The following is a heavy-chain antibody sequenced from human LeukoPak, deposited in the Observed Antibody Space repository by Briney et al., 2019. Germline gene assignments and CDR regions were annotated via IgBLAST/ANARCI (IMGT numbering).Heavy chain of an antibody. CDR2: IYTSGST. V-gene: IGHV4-61*02. J-gene: IGHJ4*02. CDR3: ARDLGGSYFDY. D-gene: IGHD1-26*01. Sequence: SQTLSLTCTVSGGSISSGSYYWSWIRQPAGKGLEWIGRIYTSGSTNYNPSLKSRVTISVDTSKNQFSLKLSSVTAADTAVYYCARDLGGSYFDYWGQGILVTVSS. CDR1: GGSISSGSYY.